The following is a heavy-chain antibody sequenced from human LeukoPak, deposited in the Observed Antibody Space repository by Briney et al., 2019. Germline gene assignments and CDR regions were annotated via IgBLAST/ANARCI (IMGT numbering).Heavy chain of an antibody. CDR2: IYSSGNT. CDR1: GGSIFNYY. Sequence: SETLSLTCSVSGGSIFNYYWILIRQPPGKGLEWIGNIYSSGNTNYNPSLKSRVTISVDTSKNQFSLKLSSVTAADTAVYYCARQFWSGYPRFDYWGQGNLVTVSS. D-gene: IGHD3-3*01. CDR3: ARQFWSGYPRFDY. V-gene: IGHV4-59*01. J-gene: IGHJ4*02.